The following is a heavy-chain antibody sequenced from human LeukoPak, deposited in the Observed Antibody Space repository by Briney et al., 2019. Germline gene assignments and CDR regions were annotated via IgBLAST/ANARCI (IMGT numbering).Heavy chain of an antibody. CDR3: ARDTGYCSSTSCPFYGVDV. J-gene: IGHJ6*02. Sequence: GGSLRLSCAASGFTFSSYGMHWVRQAPGKGLEWVANIKQDGSEKYYVDSVKGRFTISRDNAKNSLYLQMNSLRAEDTAVYYCARDTGYCSSTSCPFYGVDVWGQGTTVTVSS. CDR2: IKQDGSEK. V-gene: IGHV3-7*01. CDR1: GFTFSSYG. D-gene: IGHD2-2*01.